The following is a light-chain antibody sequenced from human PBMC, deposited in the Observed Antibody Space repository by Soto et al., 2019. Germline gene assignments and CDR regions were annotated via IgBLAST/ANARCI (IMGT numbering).Light chain of an antibody. J-gene: IGKJ4*01. CDR3: QQYNAWPLT. CDR1: QSVNSN. V-gene: IGKV3-15*01. Sequence: EIVMTQSPATLSVSPGERVTLSCRASQSVNSNLAWYQQKPGQTPKLLIYVASTRATGIPARFSGSGSGTEFTLTISSLQSEDFATHYCQQYNAWPLTFGGGTKVEFK. CDR2: VAS.